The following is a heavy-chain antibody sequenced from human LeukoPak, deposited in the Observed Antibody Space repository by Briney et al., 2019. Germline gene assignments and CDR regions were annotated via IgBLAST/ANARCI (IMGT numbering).Heavy chain of an antibody. CDR3: ARHIGDYDFWSGYFYYFDY. V-gene: IGHV4-39*01. CDR2: IYYSGST. CDR1: GGSISGSSYY. Sequence: SETLSLTCTVSGGSISGSSYYWGWIRQPPGKGLEWIGSIYYSGSTYYNPSLKSRVTISVDTSKNQFSLKLSSVTAADTAVYYCARHIGDYDFWSGYFYYFDYWGQGTLVTVSS. D-gene: IGHD3-3*01. J-gene: IGHJ4*02.